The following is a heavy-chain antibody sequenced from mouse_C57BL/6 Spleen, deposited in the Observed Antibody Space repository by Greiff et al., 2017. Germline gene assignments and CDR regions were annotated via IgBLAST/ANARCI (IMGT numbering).Heavy chain of an antibody. CDR2: IRNKANGYTT. CDR3: ARSGWDYDWFAY. D-gene: IGHD2-4*01. Sequence: DVKLVESGGGLVQPGGSLSLSCAASGFTFTDYYMSWVRQPPGKALEWLGFIRNKANGYTTEYSASVKGRFTISSDNSQSILYLQMNALRAEDSATYYCARSGWDYDWFAYWGQGTLVTVSA. J-gene: IGHJ3*01. CDR1: GFTFTDYY. V-gene: IGHV7-3*01.